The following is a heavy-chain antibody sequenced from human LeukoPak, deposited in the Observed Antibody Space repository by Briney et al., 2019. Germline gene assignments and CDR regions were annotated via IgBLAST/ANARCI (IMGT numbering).Heavy chain of an antibody. CDR2: IYYSGST. V-gene: IGHV4-30-4*08. Sequence: SETLSLTCTVSGGSISSGDYYWSWIRQPPGKGLECIGYIYYSGSTYYNPSLKGRVTISVDTSKNQFSLKLSSVTAADTAVYYCARVQAPGYCTNGVCFYWYFDLWGRGTLVTVSS. D-gene: IGHD2-8*01. CDR3: ARVQAPGYCTNGVCFYWYFDL. J-gene: IGHJ2*01. CDR1: GGSISSGDYY.